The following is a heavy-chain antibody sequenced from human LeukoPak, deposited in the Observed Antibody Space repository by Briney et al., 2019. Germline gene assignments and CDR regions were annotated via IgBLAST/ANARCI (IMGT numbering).Heavy chain of an antibody. V-gene: IGHV4-59*01. CDR3: ARSTLYSSSSGTFDY. CDR1: GGSISSYY. CDR2: MYYIGGT. Sequence: SETLSLTCTVSGGSISSYYWSWIRQPPGKGLEWIGYMYYIGGTNYNPSLKSRVTISLDTSKNQFSLKLSSVTAADTAVYYCARSTLYSSSSGTFDYWGQGTLVTVSS. J-gene: IGHJ4*02. D-gene: IGHD6-6*01.